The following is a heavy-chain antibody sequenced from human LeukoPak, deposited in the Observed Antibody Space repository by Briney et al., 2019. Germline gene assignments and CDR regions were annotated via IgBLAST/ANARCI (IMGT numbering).Heavy chain of an antibody. CDR3: ASQIWDVDTAMVPYFDY. D-gene: IGHD5-18*01. CDR1: GGSISSYY. V-gene: IGHV4-59*08. CDR2: IYYSGST. Sequence: SETLSLTCTVSGGSISSYYWRWIRQPPGKGLEWIGYIYYSGSTNYNPSLKSRVTISVDTSKNQFSLKLSSVTAADTAVYYCASQIWDVDTAMVPYFDYWGQGTLVTVSS. J-gene: IGHJ4*02.